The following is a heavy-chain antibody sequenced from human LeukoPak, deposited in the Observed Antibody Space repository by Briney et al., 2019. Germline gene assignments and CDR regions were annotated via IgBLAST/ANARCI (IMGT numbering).Heavy chain of an antibody. Sequence: GGSLRLSCAASGFTFSSYWMSWVRQAPGKGLEWVANIKKDGSEKYYVDSVKGRFTISRDNAKTSLYLQMNSLRAEDTAVYYCARIHDGDSSGWYMGGNAFDIWGQGTMVTVSS. D-gene: IGHD6-19*01. CDR1: GFTFSSYW. CDR2: IKKDGSEK. V-gene: IGHV3-7*01. J-gene: IGHJ3*02. CDR3: ARIHDGDSSGWYMGGNAFDI.